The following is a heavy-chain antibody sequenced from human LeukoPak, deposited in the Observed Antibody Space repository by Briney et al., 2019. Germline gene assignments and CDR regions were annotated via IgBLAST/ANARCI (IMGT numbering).Heavy chain of an antibody. CDR3: ASRTHDYVTLFDY. CDR1: GGSISSSSYY. J-gene: IGHJ4*02. CDR2: IYHSGST. V-gene: IGHV4-39*01. Sequence: PSETLSLTCTVSGGSISSSSYYWGWIRQPPGKGLEWIGSIYHSGSTYYNPSLKSRVTISVDTSKNQLSLKMSSVTAADTAVYYCASRTHDYVTLFDYWGQGTLVTVSS. D-gene: IGHD3-16*01.